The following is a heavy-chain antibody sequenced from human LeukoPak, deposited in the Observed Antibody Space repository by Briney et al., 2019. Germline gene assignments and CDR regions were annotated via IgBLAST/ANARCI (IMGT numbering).Heavy chain of an antibody. CDR1: GFTFSSYA. Sequence: WGSLRLSCAASGFTFSSYAMHWVRQAPGKGLEWVAVISYDGSNKYYADSVKGRFTISRDNSKNTLYLQMNSLRAEDTAVYYCARDVGHPPFFDYWGQGTLVTVSS. CDR3: ARDVGHPPFFDY. V-gene: IGHV3-30*04. J-gene: IGHJ4*02. CDR2: ISYDGSNK. D-gene: IGHD2-15*01.